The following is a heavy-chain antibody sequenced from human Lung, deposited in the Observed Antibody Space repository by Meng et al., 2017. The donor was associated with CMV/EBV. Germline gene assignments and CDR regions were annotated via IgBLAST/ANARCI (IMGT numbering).Heavy chain of an antibody. D-gene: IGHD2-21*02. Sequence: QVQLAQSGAEVTKPGASVKVSCKASGYTFTGYYMHWVRQAPRQGLEWMGWINPNSGGTNYAQKFQGRVTMTRDTSISTAYMELSRLRSDDTAVYYCVTYCGGDCYSGFDYWSQGTGATV. CDR3: VTYCGGDCYSGFDY. CDR1: GYTFTGYY. V-gene: IGHV1-2*02. J-gene: IGHJ4*02. CDR2: INPNSGGT.